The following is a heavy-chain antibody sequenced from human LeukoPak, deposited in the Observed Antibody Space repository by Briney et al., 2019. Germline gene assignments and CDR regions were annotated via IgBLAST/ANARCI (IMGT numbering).Heavy chain of an antibody. D-gene: IGHD6-6*01. CDR3: ARGPFSRSSGGVWYFDL. CDR2: IYYSGST. Sequence: PSETLSLTCTVSGGSISSGGYYWSWIRQHPGKGLEWIGYIYYSGSTYYNPSLKSRVTISVDTSKNQFSLKLSSVTAADTAVYYCARGPFSRSSGGVWYFDLWGRGTLVTVSS. V-gene: IGHV4-31*03. CDR1: GGSISSGGYY. J-gene: IGHJ2*01.